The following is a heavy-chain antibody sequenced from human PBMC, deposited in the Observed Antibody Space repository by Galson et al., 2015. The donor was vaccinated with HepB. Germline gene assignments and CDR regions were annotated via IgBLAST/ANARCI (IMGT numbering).Heavy chain of an antibody. D-gene: IGHD3-16*01. CDR3: ARAQHDFVSEAY. CDR2: LYSGGNT. Sequence: SLRLSCAASGFSVNNNLMSWVRQAPGKGLEWVSVLYSGGNTYYADSVKGRFTISSDNSKNTLYLQMISLSAEDTAVYYCARAQHDFVSEAYWGQGALVAVSS. J-gene: IGHJ4*02. V-gene: IGHV3-66*01. CDR1: GFSVNNNL.